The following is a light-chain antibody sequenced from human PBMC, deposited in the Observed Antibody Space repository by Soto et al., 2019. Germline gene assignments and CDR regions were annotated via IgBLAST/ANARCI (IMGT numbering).Light chain of an antibody. CDR2: GAS. CDR3: HHLKSYPIT. V-gene: IGKV1-9*01. CDR1: QGISSY. J-gene: IGKJ5*01. Sequence: DIQLTQSPSFLSASVGDRVTITCRASQGISSYLAWYQQKPGKAPKLLIYGASTLQIGVSSRFSGSGSGTEFTLTISSLQPEDFATYYCHHLKSYPITFCQGTRLDIK.